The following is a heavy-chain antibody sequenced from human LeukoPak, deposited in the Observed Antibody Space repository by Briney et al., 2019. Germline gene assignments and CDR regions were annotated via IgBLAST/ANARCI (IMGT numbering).Heavy chain of an antibody. CDR3: ARKKLRAYYMDV. Sequence: SETLSLTCAVYGGSFSGYYWSWIRQPPGKGLEWIGEINHSGSTNYNPSLESRVTISVDTSKNQFSLKLSSVTAADTAVYYCARKKLRAYYMDVWGKGTTVTVSS. V-gene: IGHV4-34*01. J-gene: IGHJ6*03. D-gene: IGHD4-17*01. CDR1: GGSFSGYY. CDR2: INHSGST.